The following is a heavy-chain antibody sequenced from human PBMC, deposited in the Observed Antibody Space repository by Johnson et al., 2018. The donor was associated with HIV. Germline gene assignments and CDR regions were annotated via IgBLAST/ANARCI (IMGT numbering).Heavy chain of an antibody. CDR3: ARKQWLEIPSDAFDV. CDR1: GFTFSSYW. CDR2: INSDVSST. Sequence: VQLVESGGGLVQPGGSLRLSCAVSGFTFSSYWMHWVRQAPGKGLVWVSRINSDVSSTNYAKSVKGRFTISRDNAKKTLYLQMNSLRAEDTAVYYCARKQWLEIPSDAFDVWGQGTMVTVSS. V-gene: IGHV3-74*02. J-gene: IGHJ3*01. D-gene: IGHD6-19*01.